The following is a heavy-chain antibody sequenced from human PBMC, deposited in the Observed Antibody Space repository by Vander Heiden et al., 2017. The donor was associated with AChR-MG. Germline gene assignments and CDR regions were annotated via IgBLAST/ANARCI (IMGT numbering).Heavy chain of an antibody. CDR2: INHSGST. D-gene: IGHD3-22*01. V-gene: IGHV4-34*01. J-gene: IGHJ4*02. CDR3: ARQLKYYYDSSGYYYAPHFDY. Sequence: QVQLQQWGAGLLKPSETLSLTCAVYGGSFSGYYWSWIRQPPGKGLEWIGEINHSGSTNYNPSLKSRVTISVDTSKNQFSLKLSSVTAADTAVYYCARQLKYYYDSSGYYYAPHFDYWGQGTLVTVSS. CDR1: GGSFSGYY.